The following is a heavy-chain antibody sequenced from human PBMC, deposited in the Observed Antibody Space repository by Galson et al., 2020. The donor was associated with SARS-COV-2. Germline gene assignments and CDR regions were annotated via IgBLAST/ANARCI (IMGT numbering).Heavy chain of an antibody. CDR3: ARGETVAMIVVVTYPGAFDI. CDR2: ISSSSSYI. Sequence: NSGGSLRLSCAASGFTFSSYSMNWVRQAPGKGLEWVSSISSSSSYIYYADSVKGRFTISRDNAKNSLYLQMNSLRAEDTAVYYCARGETVAMIVVVTYPGAFDIWGQGTMVTVSS. CDR1: GFTFSSYS. D-gene: IGHD3-22*01. J-gene: IGHJ3*02. V-gene: IGHV3-21*01.